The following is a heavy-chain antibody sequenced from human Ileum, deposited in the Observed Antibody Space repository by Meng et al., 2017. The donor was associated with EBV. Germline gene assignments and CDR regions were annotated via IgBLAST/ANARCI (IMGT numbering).Heavy chain of an antibody. CDR3: ATQESRDGHNPY. D-gene: IGHD5-24*01. V-gene: IGHV4-4*02. CDR2: MYHSGTT. CDR1: GGSISSSYW. Sequence: QLQESGHGLVKPSGTLSLTCVVSGGSISSSYWWTWVRQSPGKGLEWIGEMYHSGTTNYNPSLKSRVTISMGKSNNQLSLKLNSVTAADTAVYYCATQESRDGHNPYWGQGTLVTVSS. J-gene: IGHJ4*02.